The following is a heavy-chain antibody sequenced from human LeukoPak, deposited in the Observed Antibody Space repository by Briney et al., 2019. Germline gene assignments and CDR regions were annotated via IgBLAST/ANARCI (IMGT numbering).Heavy chain of an antibody. Sequence: PSQTLSLTCTVSGGSISSGAYYWSWIRQPPGKGLEWIGYIYYSGSTYYNPSLKSRVTISVDTSKNQFSLRLSSVTAADTAVYYCAKGTSDFVETYAFDIWGLGARVTVSP. V-gene: IGHV4-30-4*01. CDR2: IYYSGST. D-gene: IGHD4-17*01. J-gene: IGHJ3*02. CDR3: AKGTSDFVETYAFDI. CDR1: GGSISSGAYY.